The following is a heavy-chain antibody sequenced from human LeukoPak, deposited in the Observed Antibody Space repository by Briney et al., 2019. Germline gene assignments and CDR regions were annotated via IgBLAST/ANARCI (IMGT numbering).Heavy chain of an antibody. CDR3: ARNGYDSRGFTPYYFDY. CDR2: IYYSGST. CDR1: GGSISTYY. Sequence: SETLSLTCTVSGGSISTYYWSWIRQPPGKGLEWIGCIYYSGSTNYNPSLKSRVTISVDTSKNRFSLKLSSVTAADTAVYYCARNGYDSRGFTPYYFDYWGQGTLVTVSS. D-gene: IGHD3-22*01. J-gene: IGHJ4*02. V-gene: IGHV4-59*01.